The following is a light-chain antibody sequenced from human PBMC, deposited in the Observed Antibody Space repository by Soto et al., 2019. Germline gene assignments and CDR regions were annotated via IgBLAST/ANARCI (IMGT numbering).Light chain of an antibody. CDR3: AAWDDSLNAVI. J-gene: IGLJ2*01. CDR2: SNN. Sequence: QSVLTQPPSASGTPGQRVTISCSGGSSNIGGYDVNWYQQLPGTAPTLLIHSNNERPSGVPDRISGSKSGTSASLAISGLQSEDEADYYCAAWDDSLNAVIFGGGTKLTVL. V-gene: IGLV1-44*01. CDR1: SSNIGGYD.